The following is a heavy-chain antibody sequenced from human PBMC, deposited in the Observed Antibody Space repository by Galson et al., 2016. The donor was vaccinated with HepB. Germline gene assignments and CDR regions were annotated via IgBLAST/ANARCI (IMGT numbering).Heavy chain of an antibody. CDR1: GYTFTRCY. CDR2: INPSGGVT. D-gene: IGHD2-15*01. V-gene: IGHV1-46*01. Sequence: SVKVSCKASGYTFTRCYMHWVRQAPGQGLEWMGIINPSGGVTSYAQLFQGRVTMTKDTSTSTVSMELSSLRSDDTAVYYCARGTPSQSLTPFDYWGQGTLVTVSS. CDR3: ARGTPSQSLTPFDY. J-gene: IGHJ4*02.